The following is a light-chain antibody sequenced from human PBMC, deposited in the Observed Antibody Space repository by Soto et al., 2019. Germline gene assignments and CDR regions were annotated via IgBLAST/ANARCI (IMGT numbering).Light chain of an antibody. V-gene: IGKV4-1*01. CDR3: QQYYDAPQN. CDR1: QCVLYSSNNKNY. J-gene: IGKJ1*01. CDR2: WAS. Sequence: DIVMTQSPDSLAVSLGERATINCKSSQCVLYSSNNKNYLAWYQQKPGQPPKLLIYWASTREAGVPDRFSGSGYGTDFTLTISSLQAEDVAVYYCQQYYDAPQNFGQGTKVEIK.